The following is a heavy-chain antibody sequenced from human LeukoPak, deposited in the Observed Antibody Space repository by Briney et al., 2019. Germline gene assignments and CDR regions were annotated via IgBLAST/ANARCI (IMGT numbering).Heavy chain of an antibody. D-gene: IGHD3-9*01. CDR3: ARILTGFYDD. Sequence: PGGSLRLSCAASGFTFSNYGMSWVRQAPGKGLEWVSDISDSGAGTYYSDSVRGRFTISRDNSKNTLYLQMNNLRAEDTALYYCARILTGFYDDWGQGTLVTVSS. CDR1: GFTFSNYG. V-gene: IGHV3-23*01. CDR2: ISDSGAGT. J-gene: IGHJ4*02.